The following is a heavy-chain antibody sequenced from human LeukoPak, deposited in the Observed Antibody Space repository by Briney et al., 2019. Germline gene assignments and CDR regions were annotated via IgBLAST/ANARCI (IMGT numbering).Heavy chain of an antibody. J-gene: IGHJ6*04. CDR3: VRGGAVPAANPLHYYYYGMDV. CDR1: GGSLSSYY. CDR2: IYYSGST. Sequence: SETLSLTCAVSGGSLSSYYWSWIRQPPGKGLEWIGYIYYSGSTNYNPSLKSRVTISVDRSKNQFSLKLSFVTAADTAVYYCVRGGAVPAANPLHYYYYGMDVWGKGTTVTVSS. D-gene: IGHD2-2*01. V-gene: IGHV4-59*12.